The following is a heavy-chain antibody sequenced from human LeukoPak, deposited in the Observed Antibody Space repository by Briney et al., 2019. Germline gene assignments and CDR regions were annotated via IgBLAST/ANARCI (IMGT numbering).Heavy chain of an antibody. V-gene: IGHV1-24*01. J-gene: IGHJ4*02. CDR1: GSRLTELS. CDR2: FDHEDGER. D-gene: IGHD1-26*01. CDR3: ATDRGPRSQWELLRPFDY. Sequence: VKVSFKVCGSRLTELSMHWERRAPGKGGGGRGGFDHEDGERIYSQKLKGRGTITEDTSPDTAYMELSSLRSEDTAVYYCATDRGPRSQWELLRPFDYWGQGTLVTVSS.